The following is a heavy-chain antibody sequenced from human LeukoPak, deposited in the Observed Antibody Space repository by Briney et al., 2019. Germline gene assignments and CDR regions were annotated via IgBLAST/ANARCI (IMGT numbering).Heavy chain of an antibody. CDR1: GFTFSIYS. D-gene: IGHD5-18*01. CDR3: ARGGTAMAKIFDY. V-gene: IGHV3-21*01. CDR2: ISSSSSYI. J-gene: IGHJ4*02. Sequence: GGSLRLSCAASGFTFSIYSMNWVRQAPGKGLEWVSSISSSSSYIYYADSVKGRFTISRDNAKNSLYLQMNSLRAEETAVYYCARGGTAMAKIFDYWGQGTLVTVSS.